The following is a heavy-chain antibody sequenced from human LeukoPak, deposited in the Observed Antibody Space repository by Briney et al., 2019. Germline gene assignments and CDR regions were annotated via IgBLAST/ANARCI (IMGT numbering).Heavy chain of an antibody. CDR1: GYTFTSYY. J-gene: IGHJ4*02. CDR3: ARGQSSDGYGSGPDFDY. CDR2: INPSGGST. D-gene: IGHD3-10*01. Sequence: GASVKVSCKASGYTFTSYYMHWVRQAPGQGLEWMGIINPSGGSTSYAQKFQGRVTMTRDTSTSTVYMELSSLRSEDTAVYYCARGQSSDGYGSGPDFDYWGQGTLVTVSS. V-gene: IGHV1-46*01.